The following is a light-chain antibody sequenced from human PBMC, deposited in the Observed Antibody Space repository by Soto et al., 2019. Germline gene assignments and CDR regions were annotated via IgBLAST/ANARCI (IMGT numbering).Light chain of an antibody. CDR1: SSNIGNNY. CDR2: GST. Sequence: QSVLTQPPSVSAAPGQKVTISCSGSSSNIGNNYVSWYQQLPGTAPKLLIYGSTNRPSGVPDRFSGSKSGTSASLAITGLQAEDEADYYCQSYDSSLSVFVFATGTKLTVL. V-gene: IGLV1-40*01. CDR3: QSYDSSLSVFV. J-gene: IGLJ1*01.